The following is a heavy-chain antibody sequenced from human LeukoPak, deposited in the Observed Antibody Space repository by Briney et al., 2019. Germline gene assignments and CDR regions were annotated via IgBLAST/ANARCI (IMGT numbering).Heavy chain of an antibody. CDR2: IDTNTGNP. J-gene: IGHJ4*02. V-gene: IGHV7-4-1*02. CDR1: GYTFTTYS. Sequence: ASVKVSCKASGYTFTTYSMNWVRQAPGQGLEWMEWIDTNTGNPTYAQGFTGRFVFSLDTSVSTAYLQISSLEAEDTAFYYCTRDQRQISFDYWGQGTLVTVSS. D-gene: IGHD3-3*01. CDR3: TRDQRQISFDY.